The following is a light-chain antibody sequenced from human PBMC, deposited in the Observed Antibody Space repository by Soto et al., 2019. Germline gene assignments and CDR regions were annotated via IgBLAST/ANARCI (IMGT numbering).Light chain of an antibody. CDR3: NSFTSSSAWV. CDR2: EVS. CDR1: SSDVGAYNY. Sequence: QSALTQPASVSGSPGQSITISCTGTSSDVGAYNYVSWYRQHPGKAPKLLIYEVSNRPSGVSNRFSGSKSGNTASLSISGLQAEDESDYYCNSFTSSSAWVFGGGTKLTVL. J-gene: IGLJ3*02. V-gene: IGLV2-14*01.